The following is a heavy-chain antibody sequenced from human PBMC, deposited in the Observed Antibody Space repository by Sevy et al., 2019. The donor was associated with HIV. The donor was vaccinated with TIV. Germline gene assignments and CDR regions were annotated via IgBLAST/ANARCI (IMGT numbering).Heavy chain of an antibody. V-gene: IGHV3-23*01. J-gene: IGHJ4*03. D-gene: IGHD2-8*01. CDR1: GFTFSKYS. Sequence: GGSLRLSCAASGFTFSKYSMSWVRQPPGKGLEWVSTLCFVWGEINYADSVKGRFTISRDNSKSSVYMQMNNLRPEDTAVYSCAGEVCTKPNDYWGQGTLVTVSS. CDR2: LCFVWGEI. CDR3: AGEVCTKPNDY.